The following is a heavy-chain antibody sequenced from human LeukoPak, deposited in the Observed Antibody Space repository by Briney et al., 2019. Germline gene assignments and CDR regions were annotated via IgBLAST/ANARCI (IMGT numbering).Heavy chain of an antibody. V-gene: IGHV3-30*18. CDR3: AKGIAVAGTRSFDAFDI. D-gene: IGHD6-19*01. CDR2: ISYDGSNK. CDR1: GFAFSSYG. J-gene: IGHJ3*02. Sequence: PGGSLRLSCAASGFAFSSYGMHWVRQAPGKGLEWVAVISYDGSNKYYADSVKGRFTISRDNSKNTLYLQMNSLRAEDTAVYYCAKGIAVAGTRSFDAFDIWGQGTMVTVSS.